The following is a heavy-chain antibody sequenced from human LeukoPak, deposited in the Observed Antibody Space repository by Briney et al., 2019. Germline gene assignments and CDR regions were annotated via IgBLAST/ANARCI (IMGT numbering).Heavy chain of an antibody. CDR2: INPNSGGT. CDR1: GYTFTGYY. V-gene: IGHV1-2*06. Sequence: ASVKVSCKASGYTFTGYYMHWVRQAPGQGLEWMGRINPNSGGTIYAQKFQGRVTMTRDTSISTAYMELSRLRSDDTAVYYCAKAEKRNYGDSSFGNWGQGTLVTVSS. J-gene: IGHJ4*02. CDR3: AKAEKRNYGDSSFGN. D-gene: IGHD6-13*01.